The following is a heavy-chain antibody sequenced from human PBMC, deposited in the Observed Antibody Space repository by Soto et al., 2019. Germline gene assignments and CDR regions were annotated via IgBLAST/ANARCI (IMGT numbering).Heavy chain of an antibody. J-gene: IGHJ6*02. Sequence: ASVKVSCKASGGTFSSYAISWVRQAPGQGLEWMGGIIPIFGTANYAQKFQGRVTITADESTSTAYMELSSLRSEDTAVYYCASGEGFVSAENYGMDVWGQGTTVTVSS. CDR3: ASGEGFVSAENYGMDV. V-gene: IGHV1-69*13. CDR1: GGTFSSYA. D-gene: IGHD4-17*01. CDR2: IIPIFGTA.